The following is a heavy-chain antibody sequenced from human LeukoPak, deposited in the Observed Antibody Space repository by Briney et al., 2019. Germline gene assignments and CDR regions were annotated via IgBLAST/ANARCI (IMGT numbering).Heavy chain of an antibody. CDR3: ARVAATVTTNFYYYIDV. CDR1: GFTFSSYW. V-gene: IGHV3-74*01. CDR2: INSDGSST. D-gene: IGHD4-17*01. J-gene: IGHJ6*03. Sequence: GGSLRLSCAASGFTFSSYWMHWVRQAPGKGLVWVSRINSDGSSTSYADSVKGRFTISRDSAKNTLYLQMNSLRAEDTALYYCARVAATVTTNFYYYIDVWGEGTTVTVSS.